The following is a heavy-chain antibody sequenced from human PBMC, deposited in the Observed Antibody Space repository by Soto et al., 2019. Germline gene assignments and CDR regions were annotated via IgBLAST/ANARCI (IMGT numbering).Heavy chain of an antibody. Sequence: GSLRLCCAASGFTFCNAWMGWVRQAPGKGLEWVGRIKSKTDGGTTDYAAPVKGRFTISRDDSKNTLYLQMNSLKTEDTAVYYCTTDPEPYYYGSGSYSRPDYWGQGTLVTISS. CDR1: GFTFCNAW. D-gene: IGHD3-10*01. CDR2: IKSKTDGGTT. CDR3: TTDPEPYYYGSGSYSRPDY. V-gene: IGHV3-15*01. J-gene: IGHJ4*02.